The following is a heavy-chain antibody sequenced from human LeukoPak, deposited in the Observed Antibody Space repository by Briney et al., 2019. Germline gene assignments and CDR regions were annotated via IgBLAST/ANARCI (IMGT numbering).Heavy chain of an antibody. J-gene: IGHJ4*02. Sequence: SETLSLTCTVSGGSIGSRTSYWGWIRQPPGKGLEWIGSIYYSGSTYYKPSLKSRVTISVDTSKNQFSLKLSSVTAAHTAVYYCANQLRWLPFNYWGQGTLVAVSS. CDR1: GGSIGSRTSY. V-gene: IGHV4-39*01. CDR3: ANQLRWLPFNY. D-gene: IGHD5-24*01. CDR2: IYYSGST.